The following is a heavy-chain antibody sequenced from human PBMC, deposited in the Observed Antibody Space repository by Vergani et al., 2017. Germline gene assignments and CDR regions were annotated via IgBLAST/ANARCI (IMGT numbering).Heavy chain of an antibody. D-gene: IGHD6-19*01. CDR1: GGSISSYY. CDR2: IYYSGST. V-gene: IGHV4-59*01. CDR3: ARVERSGWSRGDAFYI. J-gene: IGHJ3*02. Sequence: QVQLQESGPGLVKPSETLSLTCTVSGGSISSYYWSWIRQPPGKGLEWIGYIYYSGSTNYNPTLKSRVTISVDTSKNQFSLKLSCVTAADTAVYYCARVERSGWSRGDAFYIWGQGTMVTVSS.